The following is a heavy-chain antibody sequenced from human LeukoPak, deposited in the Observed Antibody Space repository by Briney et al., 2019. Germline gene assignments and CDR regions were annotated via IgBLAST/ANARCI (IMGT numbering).Heavy chain of an antibody. V-gene: IGHV1-8*01. J-gene: IGHJ3*02. D-gene: IGHD3-16*02. CDR2: MKLNSGNT. Sequence: ASVKVSCKASGYTFTSSDINWVRQAPGQGLEWMGWMKLNSGNTGYAQKFQGRVTMTRNTSISTAYMELSSLRSEDTAVYYCARPQLYDYVWGSYRSSFAFDIWGQGTMVTVSS. CDR1: GYTFTSSD. CDR3: ARPQLYDYVWGSYRSSFAFDI.